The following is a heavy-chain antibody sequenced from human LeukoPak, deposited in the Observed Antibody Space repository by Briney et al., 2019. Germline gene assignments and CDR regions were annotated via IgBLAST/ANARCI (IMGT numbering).Heavy chain of an antibody. D-gene: IGHD4/OR15-4a*01. CDR3: ARAGAKYGSGAFDI. CDR1: GFTFSSYE. J-gene: IGHJ3*02. Sequence: GGSLRLSCAASGFTFSSYEMSWVRQVPGKGLEWVSYISSSGSAIYYADSVKGRFTISRDNAKNSLYLQMNSLRAEDTAVYYCARAGAKYGSGAFDIWGQGTMVTVSS. CDR2: ISSSGSAI. V-gene: IGHV3-48*03.